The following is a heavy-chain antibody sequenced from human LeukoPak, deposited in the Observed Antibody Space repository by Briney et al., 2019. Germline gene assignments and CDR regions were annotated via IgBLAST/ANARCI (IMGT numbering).Heavy chain of an antibody. Sequence: ASVKVSCKASGYTFSNFDINWVRQAPGQGLEWMGWMNPVSGDAGSAQKFQGRVTITADKSTSTAYMELSSLRSEDTAVYYCARDLEYSSSWYDYWGQGTLVTVSS. V-gene: IGHV1-8*03. CDR2: MNPVSGDA. D-gene: IGHD6-13*01. CDR1: GYTFSNFD. J-gene: IGHJ4*02. CDR3: ARDLEYSSSWYDY.